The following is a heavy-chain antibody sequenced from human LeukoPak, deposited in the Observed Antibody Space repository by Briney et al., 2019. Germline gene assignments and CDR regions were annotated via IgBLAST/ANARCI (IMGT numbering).Heavy chain of an antibody. D-gene: IGHD6-19*01. V-gene: IGHV3-7*01. CDR3: ARGYSSDPFDY. CDR2: IKLDGSEK. Sequence: GGSLRLSCVASGFTFGKYWMSWVRQAPGKGLEWVANIKLDGSEKNYVDSVKGRFTISRDNTKNSLYLQMNSLRAEDTAVYYCARGYSSDPFDYWGQGTLVTVSS. J-gene: IGHJ4*02. CDR1: GFTFGKYW.